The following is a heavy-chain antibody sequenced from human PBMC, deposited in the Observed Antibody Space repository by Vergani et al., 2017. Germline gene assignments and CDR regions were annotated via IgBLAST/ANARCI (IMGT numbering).Heavy chain of an antibody. CDR2: IRSKANSYAT. V-gene: IGHV3-73*01. CDR1: GFTVSSNY. CDR3: TRPPGYCSGGSCYPEG. Sequence: EVQVVETGGGLVQPGGSLRLSCAASGFTVSSNYMSWVRQAPGKGLEWVGRIRSKANSYATAYAASVKGRFTISRDDSKNTAYLQMNSLKTEDTAVYYCTRPPGYCSGGSCYPEGWGQGTLVTVSS. D-gene: IGHD2-15*01. J-gene: IGHJ4*02.